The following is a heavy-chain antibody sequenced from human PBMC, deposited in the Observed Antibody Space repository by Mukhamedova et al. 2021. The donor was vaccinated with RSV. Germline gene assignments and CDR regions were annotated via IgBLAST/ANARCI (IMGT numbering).Heavy chain of an antibody. CDR2: ISYDGSNK. J-gene: IGHJ6*02. CDR3: ARDPSDIVVVPAAPNLYYYGMDV. D-gene: IGHD2-2*01. V-gene: IGHV3-30*01. Sequence: VAVISYDGSNKYYADSVKGRFIISRDNSKNTLYLQMNSLRAEDTAVYYCARDPSDIVVVPAAPNLYYYGMDVWGQGTTVTVSS.